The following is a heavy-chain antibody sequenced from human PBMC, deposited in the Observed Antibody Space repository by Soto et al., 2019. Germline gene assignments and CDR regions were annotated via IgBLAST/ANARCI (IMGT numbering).Heavy chain of an antibody. CDR2: IWYDGSNK. J-gene: IGHJ5*02. CDR1: GFAFSSYG. CDR3: AREGSSGWYNWFDP. Sequence: PGGSLRLSCAASGFAFSSYGMHWVRQAPGKGLEWVAVIWYDGSNKYYADSVKGRFTISRDNSKNTLYLQMNSLRAEDTAVYYCAREGSSGWYNWFDPWGQGTLVTVSS. D-gene: IGHD6-19*01. V-gene: IGHV3-33*01.